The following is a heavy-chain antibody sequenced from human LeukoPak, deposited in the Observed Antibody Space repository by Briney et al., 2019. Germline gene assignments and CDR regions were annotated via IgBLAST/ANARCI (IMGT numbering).Heavy chain of an antibody. Sequence: GGSLRLSCAASGFIVNNKYMTWVRQAPGKGLEWVSLIYNDGRTYYADSVKGRCTISRDNSKNTLYLQMNSLRAEDTAIYYCAKGRGSLRYFDWLLGDYFDYWGQGTLVTVSS. CDR1: GFIVNNKY. V-gene: IGHV3-53*01. CDR3: AKGRGSLRYFDWLLGDYFDY. J-gene: IGHJ4*02. D-gene: IGHD3-9*01. CDR2: IYNDGRT.